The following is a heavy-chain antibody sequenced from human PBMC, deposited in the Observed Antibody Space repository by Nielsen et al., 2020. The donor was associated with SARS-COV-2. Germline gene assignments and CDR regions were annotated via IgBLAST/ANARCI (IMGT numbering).Heavy chain of an antibody. CDR2: INHSGST. V-gene: IGHV4-4*02. J-gene: IGHJ4*02. CDR3: ARGRRPDY. Sequence: SETLSLTCAVSGGSISSSNWWSWVRQPPGKGLEWIGEINHSGSTNYNPSLKSRVTISVDTSKNQFSLKLSSVTAADTAVYYCARGRRPDYWGQGTLVTVSS. CDR1: GGSISSSNW.